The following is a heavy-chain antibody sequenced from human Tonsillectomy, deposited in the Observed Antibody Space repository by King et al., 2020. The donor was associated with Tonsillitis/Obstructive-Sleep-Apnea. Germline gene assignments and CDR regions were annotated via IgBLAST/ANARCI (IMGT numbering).Heavy chain of an antibody. CDR1: GLTVSSNY. V-gene: IGHV3-66*01. D-gene: IGHD3-3*01. CDR2: IYSDGSS. J-gene: IGHJ3*02. CDR3: ARARSLDYDGDAFDI. Sequence: VQLVESGGNLVQPGGSLRLSCAASGLTVSSNYMSWVRQAPGKGLDWVSLIYSDGSSFHADSVKGRFTISRDNSKHTLYLQMNSLRAEDTAVYYCARARSLDYDGDAFDIWGQGTMVTVSS.